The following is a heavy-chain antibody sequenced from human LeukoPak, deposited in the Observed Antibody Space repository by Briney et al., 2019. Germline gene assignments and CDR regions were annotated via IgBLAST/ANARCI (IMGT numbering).Heavy chain of an antibody. V-gene: IGHV2-5*01. J-gene: IGHJ2*01. CDR1: GFSLSTSGVG. D-gene: IGHD3-22*01. Sequence: SGPTLVKPTQPLTLTCTFSGFSLSTSGVGVGWIRQPPGKALEWLALIYWNDDKRYSPSLKSRLTITKDTSKNQVVLTMTNMDPVDTATYYCAHKTYYYDSSGYRWYFDLWGRGTLVTVSS. CDR2: IYWNDDK. CDR3: AHKTYYYDSSGYRWYFDL.